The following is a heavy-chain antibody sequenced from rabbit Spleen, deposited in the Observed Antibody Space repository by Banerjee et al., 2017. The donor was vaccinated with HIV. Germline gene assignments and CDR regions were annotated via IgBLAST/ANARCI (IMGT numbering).Heavy chain of an antibody. CDR2: IEAGSSGTT. V-gene: IGHV1S40*01. CDR3: ARDSGSSFSSYGMDL. Sequence: QSLEESGGDLVKPGASLTLTCTASGFSLTNRNYMCWVRQAPGKGLEWIACIEAGSSGTTYYANWARGRFTISKTSSTTVTLQMTRLTAADTATYFCARDSGSSFSSYGMDLWGPGTLVTVS. CDR1: GFSLTNRNY. J-gene: IGHJ6*01. D-gene: IGHD8-1*01.